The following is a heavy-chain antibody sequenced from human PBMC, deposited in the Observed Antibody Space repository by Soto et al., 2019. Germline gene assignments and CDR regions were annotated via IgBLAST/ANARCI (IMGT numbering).Heavy chain of an antibody. J-gene: IGHJ3*02. Sequence: PGGSLRLSCAASGFTFSTYWMHWVRQAPGKGPEWVAVISYDGTNNYYTESVKGRFTISRDNSKNTLFLQMNSLRAEDTAVYFCAKGDCSGGSCYFSAFDIWGQGTMVTVSS. D-gene: IGHD2-15*01. CDR2: ISYDGTNN. V-gene: IGHV3-30*18. CDR3: AKGDCSGGSCYFSAFDI. CDR1: GFTFSTYW.